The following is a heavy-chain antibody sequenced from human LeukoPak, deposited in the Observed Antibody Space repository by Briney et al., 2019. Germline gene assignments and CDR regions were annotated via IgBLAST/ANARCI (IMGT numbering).Heavy chain of an antibody. D-gene: IGHD3-10*01. J-gene: IGHJ4*02. Sequence: SVKVSCKASGGSFSSYAISWVRQAPGQGLEWMGGIIPIFGTANYAQKFQGRVTITADESTSTAYMELSSLRSEDTAVYYCAREYYGSGSYDYWGQGTLVTVSS. V-gene: IGHV1-69*01. CDR1: GGSFSSYA. CDR3: AREYYGSGSYDY. CDR2: IIPIFGTA.